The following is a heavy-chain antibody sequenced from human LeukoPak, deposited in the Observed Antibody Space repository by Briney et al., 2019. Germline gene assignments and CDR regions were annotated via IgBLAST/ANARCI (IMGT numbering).Heavy chain of an antibody. D-gene: IGHD5-18*01. CDR2: TYHSGST. V-gene: IGHV4-30-2*01. CDR3: ARGYSYGYDY. J-gene: IGHJ4*02. CDR1: GGSISSGGYS. Sequence: SETLSLTCAVSGGSISSGGYSWSWIRQPPGKGLEWIGYTYHSGSTYYNPSLKSRVTISVDRSKNQFSLKLSSVTAADTAVYYCARGYSYGYDYWGQGTLVTVSS.